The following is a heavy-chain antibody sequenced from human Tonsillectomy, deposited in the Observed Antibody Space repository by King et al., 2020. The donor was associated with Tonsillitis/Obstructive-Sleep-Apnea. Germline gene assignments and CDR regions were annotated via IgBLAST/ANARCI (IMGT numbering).Heavy chain of an antibody. CDR1: GFTFSNAW. J-gene: IGHJ4*02. CDR2: VKSKTDGGTT. V-gene: IGHV3-15*01. D-gene: IGHD3-16*01. CDR3: TTDFVEGGVVVDY. Sequence: VQLVESGGGLIKPGGSLRLSCAASGFTFSNAWMSWVRQAPGKGLEWVGRVKSKTDGGTTDYAAPVKGRFTISREDSKDMLNLQMSSLKTEDTAVYYCTTDFVEGGVVVDYWGQGTLVTVSS.